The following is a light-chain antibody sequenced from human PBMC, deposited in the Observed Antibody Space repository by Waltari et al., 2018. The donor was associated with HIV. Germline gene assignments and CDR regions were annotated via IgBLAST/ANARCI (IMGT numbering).Light chain of an antibody. V-gene: IGLV1-40*01. J-gene: IGLJ3*02. CDR3: QSYENGLSTWV. Sequence: SVLTQPPSVSGAPGQRVTISCSGSSSNLGAGYDVNWYQQLPGRAPKVLISSNINRPSGAPYRFSGSKSGPSAALAISGLQAEDEGDYYCQSYENGLSTWVFGGGTKLTVL. CDR1: SSNLGAGYD. CDR2: SNI.